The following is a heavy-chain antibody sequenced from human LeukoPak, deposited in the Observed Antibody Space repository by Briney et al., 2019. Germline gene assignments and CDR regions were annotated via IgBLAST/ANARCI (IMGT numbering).Heavy chain of an antibody. CDR1: GGSISSYY. CDR2: IYYSGST. Sequence: PSETLSLTCTVSGGSISSYYWSWIRQPPGKGLEGIGYIYYSGSTNYNPSLKSRVTISVDTSKNQFSLKLSSVTAADTAVYYCARRKPYSNSYYMDVWGKGTTVTVSS. J-gene: IGHJ6*03. CDR3: ARRKPYSNSYYMDV. V-gene: IGHV4-59*08. D-gene: IGHD4-11*01.